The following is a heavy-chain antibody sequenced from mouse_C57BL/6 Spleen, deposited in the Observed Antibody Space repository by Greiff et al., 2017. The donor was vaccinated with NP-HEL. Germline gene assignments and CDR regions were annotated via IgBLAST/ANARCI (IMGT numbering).Heavy chain of an antibody. V-gene: IGHV1-76*01. Sequence: VMLVESGAELVRPGASVKLSCKASGYTFTDYYINWVKQRPGQGLEWIARIYPGSGNTYYNEKFKGKATLTAEKSSSTAYMQLSSLTSEDSAVYFCARDGAKNYFDYWGQGTTLTVSS. J-gene: IGHJ2*01. CDR3: ARDGAKNYFDY. D-gene: IGHD2-3*01. CDR1: GYTFTDYY. CDR2: IYPGSGNT.